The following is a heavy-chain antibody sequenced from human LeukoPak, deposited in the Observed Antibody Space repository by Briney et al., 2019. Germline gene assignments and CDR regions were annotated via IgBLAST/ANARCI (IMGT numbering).Heavy chain of an antibody. V-gene: IGHV1-8*01. CDR2: INPKSGNT. D-gene: IGHD2-8*01. CDR3: ARVNGLTDY. J-gene: IGHJ4*02. CDR1: GYTFTCYH. Sequence: GASVTVSCKASGYTFTCYHINWVRQATGQGLEWMGWINPKSGNTCYAHRFQGKVTMTRDSAISTAYMELNRPTCGDTDIYYCARVNGLTDYWGQGTLVTVSS.